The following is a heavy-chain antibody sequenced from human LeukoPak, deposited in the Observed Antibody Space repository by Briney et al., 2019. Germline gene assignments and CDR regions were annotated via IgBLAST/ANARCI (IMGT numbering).Heavy chain of an antibody. CDR3: ARDLTGKYYIAY. J-gene: IGHJ4*02. D-gene: IGHD2-8*02. CDR1: GFNFSSFG. V-gene: IGHV3-30*02. Sequence: PGGSLRLSCAASGFNFSSFGMYWVRQAPGEGLEWVAYIGYTGTNTYYADSVKGRFTISRDNSKNTVHLQMNSLRAADTALYSCARDLTGKYYIAYWGQGTLVTVSS. CDR2: IGYTGTNT.